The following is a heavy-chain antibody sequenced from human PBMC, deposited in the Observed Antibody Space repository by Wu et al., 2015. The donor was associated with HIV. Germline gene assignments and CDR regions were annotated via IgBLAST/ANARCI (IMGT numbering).Heavy chain of an antibody. Sequence: QVQLVQSGAEVKKPGASVKVSCKASGYTFTAYYIHWVRQAPGQGLEWMGWINPNSGGTNYAQKFQARVTMTRDTSISTAYMEMSRLRSDDTAVYYCARDAGKLEYSLSPPSYYMDVWDKGTTVTVSS. CDR1: GYTFTAYY. D-gene: IGHD2/OR15-2a*01. V-gene: IGHV1-2*02. J-gene: IGHJ6*03. CDR2: INPNSGGT. CDR3: ARDAGKLEYSLSPPSYYMDV.